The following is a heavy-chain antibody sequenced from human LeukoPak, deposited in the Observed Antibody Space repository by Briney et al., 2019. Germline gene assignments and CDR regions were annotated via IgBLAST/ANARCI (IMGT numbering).Heavy chain of an antibody. V-gene: IGHV3-48*03. CDR3: MRGAIVSSTIDY. CDR2: ISGSGSTI. J-gene: IGHJ4*02. D-gene: IGHD5/OR15-5a*01. Sequence: GGSLRLSCAASGFTFSSYEMNWVRQAPGRGLEWVSYISGSGSTIHYAGSVKGRFTISRDNAKNSLYLQMNSLRAEDAAVYYCMRGAIVSSTIDYLGQGTMVTVSS. CDR1: GFTFSSYE.